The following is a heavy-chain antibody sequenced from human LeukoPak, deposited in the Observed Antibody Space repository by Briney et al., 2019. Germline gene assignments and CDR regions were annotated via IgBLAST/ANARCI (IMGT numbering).Heavy chain of an antibody. D-gene: IGHD5-24*01. J-gene: IGHJ4*02. CDR2: ISYDGSNK. CDR3: AKEGRSLQTY. CDR1: GFTFSSYG. Sequence: GGSLRLSCAASGFTFSSYGMHWVRQAPGKGLEWVAVISYDGSNKYYADSVKGRFTISRDNSKNTLYLQMNSLRVEDTAVYYCAKEGRSLQTYWGQGTLVTVSS. V-gene: IGHV3-30*18.